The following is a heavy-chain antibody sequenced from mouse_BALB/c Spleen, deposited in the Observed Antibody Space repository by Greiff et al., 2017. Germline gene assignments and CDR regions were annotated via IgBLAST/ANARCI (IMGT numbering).Heavy chain of an antibody. Sequence: EVQLQQSGPELVKPGASVKMSCKASGYTFTSYVMHWVKQRPEQGLEWIGWIDPENGDTEYAPKFQGKATMTADTSSNTAYLQLSSLTSEDTAVYYCNAWITTATPAYWGQGTLVTVSA. V-gene: IGHV14-4*02. J-gene: IGHJ3*01. CDR3: NAWITTATPAY. D-gene: IGHD1-2*01. CDR2: IDPENGDT. CDR1: GYTFTSYV.